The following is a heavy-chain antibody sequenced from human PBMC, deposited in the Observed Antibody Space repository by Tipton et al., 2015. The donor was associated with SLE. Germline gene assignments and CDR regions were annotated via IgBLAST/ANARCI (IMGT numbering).Heavy chain of an antibody. Sequence: GSLRLSCAASGFTVSSNYMNWVRQAPGKGLEWVSVIYSGGSTYYADSVKGRFTISRDNSKNTVYLQMNSLRPEDTAVYYCARDPYSSSRTWYYGMDVWGQGTTVTVSS. CDR2: IYSGGST. D-gene: IGHD6-13*01. CDR3: ARDPYSSSRTWYYGMDV. V-gene: IGHV3-53*05. J-gene: IGHJ6*02. CDR1: GFTVSSNY.